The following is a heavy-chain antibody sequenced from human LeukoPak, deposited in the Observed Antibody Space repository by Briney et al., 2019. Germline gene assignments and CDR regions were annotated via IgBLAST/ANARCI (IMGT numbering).Heavy chain of an antibody. J-gene: IGHJ4*02. V-gene: IGHV3-9*01. CDR3: TPDTWYPAGH. D-gene: IGHD2-15*01. CDR2: ISWQSRTR. Sequence: PGGSLRLSCVASGFFFDDYGMHWVRQVPGKGLEWVSGISWQSRTRKYADSVRGRFTISRDNAKNSLFLQMDSLRAEDTAIYYCTPDTWYPAGHWGKGTLVPVSS. CDR1: GFFFDDYG.